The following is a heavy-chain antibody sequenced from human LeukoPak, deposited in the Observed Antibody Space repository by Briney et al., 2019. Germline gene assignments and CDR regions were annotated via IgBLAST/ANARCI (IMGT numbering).Heavy chain of an antibody. CDR3: ARDSKWLRSRLSYFDY. CDR2: ISYDGSNK. D-gene: IGHD5-12*01. CDR1: GFTFSSYA. V-gene: IGHV3-30-3*01. Sequence: GGSLRLSCAASGFTFSSYAMSWVRQAPGKGLEWVAVISYDGSNKYYADSVKGRFTISRDNSKNTLYLQMNSLRAEDTAVYYCARDSKWLRSRLSYFDYWGQGTLVTVSS. J-gene: IGHJ4*02.